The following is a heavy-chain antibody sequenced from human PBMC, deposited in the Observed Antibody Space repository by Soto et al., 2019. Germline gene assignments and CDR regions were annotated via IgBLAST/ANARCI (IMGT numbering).Heavy chain of an antibody. CDR3: AKLGYYYYYMDV. CDR1: GASFSGYY. CDR2: INHSGST. Sequence: PSETLSLTCAVYGASFSGYYWSWIRQPPGKGLEWIGEINHSGSTNYNPSLKSRVTISVDTSKNQFSLKLSSVTAADTAVYYCAKLGYYYYYMDVWGKGTTVTVSS. D-gene: IGHD3-16*01. J-gene: IGHJ6*03. V-gene: IGHV4-34*01.